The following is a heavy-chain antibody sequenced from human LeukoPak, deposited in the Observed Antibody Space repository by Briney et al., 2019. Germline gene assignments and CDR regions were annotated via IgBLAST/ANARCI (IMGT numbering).Heavy chain of an antibody. Sequence: SQTLSLTCDVSGGSISATNWWTWVRQPPGGGLEWIGEVHLNGRSHYSPSLESRVTMSADMSENHISLHLTSVTAADTAVYYCAREGGFYRPLDYTGPGTLVIVSS. CDR1: GGSISATNW. D-gene: IGHD2/OR15-2a*01. J-gene: IGHJ4*02. CDR2: VHLNGRS. V-gene: IGHV4-4*02. CDR3: AREGGFYRPLDY.